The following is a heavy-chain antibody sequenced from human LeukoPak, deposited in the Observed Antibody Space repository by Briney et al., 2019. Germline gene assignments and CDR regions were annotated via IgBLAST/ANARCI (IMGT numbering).Heavy chain of an antibody. V-gene: IGHV4-4*07. CDR1: GGSVRSSY. J-gene: IGHJ5*02. CDR2: IYTSGAT. Sequence: SETLSLTCTVSGGSVRSSYWNWIRQPAGKGLEWIGIIYTSGATSYNPSLKSRVTMSVDTSKNQFSLKLSSVTAADTAVYYCARAPNVLWDWFDPWGQGTLVTVSS. CDR3: ARAPNVLWDWFDP. D-gene: IGHD3-16*01.